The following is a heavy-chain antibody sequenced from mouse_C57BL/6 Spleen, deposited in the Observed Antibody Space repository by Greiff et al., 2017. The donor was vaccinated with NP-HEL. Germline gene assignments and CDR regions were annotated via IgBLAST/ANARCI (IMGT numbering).Heavy chain of an antibody. CDR2: IDPSASYT. CDR3: ARDYGRSYEGYFDV. D-gene: IGHD1-1*01. J-gene: IGHJ1*03. V-gene: IGHV1-59*01. CDR1: GYTFTSYW. Sequence: QVQLQQPGAELVRPGTSVKLSCKASGYTFTSYWMHWVKQRPGQGLEWIGVIDPSASYTNYNQKFKGKATLTVDTSSSTAYMQLSSLTSEDSAVYYCARDYGRSYEGYFDVWGTGTTVTVSS.